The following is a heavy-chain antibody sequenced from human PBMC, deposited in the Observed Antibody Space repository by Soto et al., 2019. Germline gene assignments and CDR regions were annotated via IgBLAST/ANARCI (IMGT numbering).Heavy chain of an antibody. CDR1: GGSISSSSYY. D-gene: IGHD6-19*01. CDR3: ACISLAGRNYDIDV. CDR2: IYYSGST. J-gene: IGHJ6*03. V-gene: IGHV4-39*01. Sequence: QLQLQESGPGLVKPSETLSLTCTVSGGSISSSSYYWGWISQPPGKGLEWIRSIYYSGSTYYNPSLKSRVTIAVETSKSQFSLKLSSVTAADTAVYYCACISLAGRNYDIDVWGKGTPVTVSS.